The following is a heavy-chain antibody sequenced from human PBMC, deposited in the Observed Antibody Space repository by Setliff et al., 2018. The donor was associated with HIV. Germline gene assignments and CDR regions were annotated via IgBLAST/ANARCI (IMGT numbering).Heavy chain of an antibody. CDR2: IYTSGST. V-gene: IGHV4-61*02. CDR1: GGSISSGSYF. CDR3: AREDYYYYGMDV. J-gene: IGHJ6*02. Sequence: SETLSLTCTVSGGSISSGSYFWTWIRQPAGKGLEWIGRIYTSGSTNYNPSLKSRVTISVDTSKNQFSLKLSSVTAADTAVYYCAREDYYYYGMDVWGQGTTVTVSS.